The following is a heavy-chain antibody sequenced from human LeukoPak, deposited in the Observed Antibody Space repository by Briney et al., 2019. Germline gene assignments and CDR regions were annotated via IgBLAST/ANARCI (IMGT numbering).Heavy chain of an antibody. CDR2: ISGSGDNT. CDR1: GFTFSSYA. V-gene: IGHV3-23*01. Sequence: GGSLRLSCAASGFTFSSYAMSWVRQTPGKGLEWVSVISGSGDNTYYADSVKGRFTISRDNSKNTLYLQMNSLRAEDTAVYYCARSIAVAETYWFDPWGQGTLVTVSS. D-gene: IGHD6-19*01. J-gene: IGHJ5*02. CDR3: ARSIAVAETYWFDP.